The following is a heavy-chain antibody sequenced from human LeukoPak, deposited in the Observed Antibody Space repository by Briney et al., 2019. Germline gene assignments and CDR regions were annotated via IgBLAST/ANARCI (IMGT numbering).Heavy chain of an antibody. D-gene: IGHD6-19*01. CDR1: GYTFTSYD. J-gene: IGHJ6*03. V-gene: IGHV1-8*03. CDR3: ARGRSSGWLSSYYYYYYMDV. Sequence: ASVKVSCKASGYTFTSYDINWVRQATGQGLEWMGWMNPNSGNTGYAQKFQGRVTITRNTSISTAYMELSSLRSEDTAVYYCARGRSSGWLSSYYYYYYMDVWGKGTTVTVSS. CDR2: MNPNSGNT.